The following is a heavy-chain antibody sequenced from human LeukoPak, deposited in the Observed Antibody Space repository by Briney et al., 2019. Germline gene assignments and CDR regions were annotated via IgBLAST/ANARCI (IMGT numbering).Heavy chain of an antibody. Sequence: GGSLRLSCAASGFTFSSYSMNWVRQAPGKGLEWVSSISSSSSYIYYADPVKGRFTISRDNAKNSLYLQMNSLRAEDTAVYYCARGAVYYDILTGYDFDYWGQGTLVTVSS. V-gene: IGHV3-21*01. D-gene: IGHD3-9*01. J-gene: IGHJ4*02. CDR1: GFTFSSYS. CDR3: ARGAVYYDILTGYDFDY. CDR2: ISSSSSYI.